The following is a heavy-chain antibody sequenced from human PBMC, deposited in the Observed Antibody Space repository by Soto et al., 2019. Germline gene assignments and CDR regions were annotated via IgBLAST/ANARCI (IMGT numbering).Heavy chain of an antibody. D-gene: IGHD3-22*01. J-gene: IGHJ4*01. V-gene: IGHV3-23*01. CDR1: GFPFSSYA. CDR2: ISGSGGST. CDR3: AKSPYDTSGYYYYFHY. Sequence: GGSLRLSCAASGFPFSSYAMSWVRQAPGKGLEWVSAISGSGGSTYYADSVKGRFTISRDNSKNTLYLQLSSLSAEDTAVYYCAKSPYDTSGYYYYFHYWGQGTLVTVSS.